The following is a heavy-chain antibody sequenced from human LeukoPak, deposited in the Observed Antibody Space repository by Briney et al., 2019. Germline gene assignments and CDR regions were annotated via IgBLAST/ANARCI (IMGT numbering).Heavy chain of an antibody. CDR1: GFTFDDYA. Sequence: PGGSLRLSCAASGFTFDDYAMHWVRQAPGKGLEWVSGISWNSGSIGYADSVKGRFTISRDNAKNSLYLQMNSLRAEDTALYYCAESGYSYVKPPDYWGQGTLVTVSS. V-gene: IGHV3-9*01. CDR2: ISWNSGSI. J-gene: IGHJ4*02. CDR3: AESGYSYVKPPDY. D-gene: IGHD5-18*01.